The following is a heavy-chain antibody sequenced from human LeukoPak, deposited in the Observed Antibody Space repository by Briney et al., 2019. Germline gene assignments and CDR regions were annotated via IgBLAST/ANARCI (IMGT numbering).Heavy chain of an antibody. J-gene: IGHJ4*02. CDR2: ISAYNGNT. Sequence: AASVKVSCKASGGTFSSYAISWVRQAPGQGLEWMGWISAYNGNTNYAQKLQGRVTMTTDTSTSAAYMELRSLRSDDTAVYYCARVGNDILTGYPKANKPADYWGQGTLVTVSS. CDR3: ARVGNDILTGYPKANKPADY. V-gene: IGHV1-18*01. D-gene: IGHD3-9*01. CDR1: GGTFSSYA.